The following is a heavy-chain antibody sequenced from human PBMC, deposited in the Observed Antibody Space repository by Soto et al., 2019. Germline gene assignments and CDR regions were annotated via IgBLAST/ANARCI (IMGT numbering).Heavy chain of an antibody. CDR3: ARSPSSGWYYFDY. J-gene: IGHJ4*02. CDR1: EFTFSNYW. CDR2: IKSDGSST. Sequence: SGGSLRLSCAASEFTFSNYWMYWVRQAPGKGLVWVSRIKSDGSSTSYADSVEGRFTISRDNAKNTLYLQMSSLRGEDTAVYYCARSPSSGWYYFDYWGQGALVTVSS. V-gene: IGHV3-74*01. D-gene: IGHD6-19*01.